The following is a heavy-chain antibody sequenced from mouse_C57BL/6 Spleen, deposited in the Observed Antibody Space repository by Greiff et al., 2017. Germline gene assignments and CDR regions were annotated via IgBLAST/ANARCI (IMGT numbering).Heavy chain of an antibody. J-gene: IGHJ3*01. CDR3: ARSGDSSVFAY. Sequence: QVQLQQPGAELVRPGSSVKLSCKASGYTFTSYWMHWVKQRPIQGLEWIGNIDTSDSETHYNQKFKYKATLTVDKSSSTAYMQLSSLTSEDSAVYYCARSGDSSVFAYWGQGTLVTVSA. D-gene: IGHD3-2*02. CDR2: IDTSDSET. CDR1: GYTFTSYW. V-gene: IGHV1-52*01.